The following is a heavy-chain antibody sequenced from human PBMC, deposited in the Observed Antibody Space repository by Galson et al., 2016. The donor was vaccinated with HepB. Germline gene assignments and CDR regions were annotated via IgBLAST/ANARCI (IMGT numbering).Heavy chain of an antibody. V-gene: IGHV1-69*05. Sequence: SVKVSCKASGGTFSNYAISWVRQAPGQGLEWMEGIIPIFGTANYAQKFQGRVTITTDESTSTAYMELSSLRSEDTAVYYCARGGRTVTAYWYFDLWGRGTLVTVSS. CDR3: ARGGRTVTAYWYFDL. D-gene: IGHD4-11*01. CDR1: GGTFSNYA. J-gene: IGHJ2*01. CDR2: IIPIFGTA.